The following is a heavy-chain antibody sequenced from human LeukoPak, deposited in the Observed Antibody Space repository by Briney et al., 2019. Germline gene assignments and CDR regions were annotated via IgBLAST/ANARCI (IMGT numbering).Heavy chain of an antibody. J-gene: IGHJ6*02. Sequence: ASVKVSCKASGYTFTSYYMHWVRQAPGQGVEWMGTINPSGGRTSYAQKFQGRVTMTRDTSTSTVYMELSSLRSEDTAVYYCAREMPTGGRYPYGMDVWGQGTTVTASS. CDR2: INPSGGRT. CDR3: AREMPTGGRYPYGMDV. V-gene: IGHV1-46*01. CDR1: GYTFTSYY. D-gene: IGHD7-27*01.